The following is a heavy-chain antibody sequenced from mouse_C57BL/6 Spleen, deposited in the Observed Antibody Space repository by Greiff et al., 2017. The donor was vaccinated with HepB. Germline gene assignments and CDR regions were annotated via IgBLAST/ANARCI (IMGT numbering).Heavy chain of an antibody. CDR3: ARQERYYCYFDV. CDR1: GFTFSDYG. J-gene: IGHJ1*03. Sequence: EVKLVESGGGLVKPGGSLKLSCAASGFTFSDYGMHWVRQAPEKGLEWVAYISSGSSSIYYADTVKGRFTISRDNAKNTLFLQMTSLRSEDTAMYYCARQERYYCYFDVWGTGTTVTVSS. V-gene: IGHV5-17*01. CDR2: ISSGSSSI.